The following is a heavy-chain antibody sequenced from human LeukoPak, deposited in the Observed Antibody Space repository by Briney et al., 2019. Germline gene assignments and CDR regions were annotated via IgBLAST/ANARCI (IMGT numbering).Heavy chain of an antibody. CDR2: IYYSGST. CDR3: ARVSYYDFWSGYYTGYYYMDV. D-gene: IGHD3-3*01. V-gene: IGHV4-59*01. J-gene: IGHJ6*03. CDR1: GGSLSSYY. Sequence: SETLSLTCTVSGGSLSSYYWSWIRQPPGKGLEWIGYIYYSGSTNYNPSLKSRVTISVDTSKNQSSLTLSSVTAADTAVYYCARVSYYDFWSGYYTGYYYMDVWGKGTTVTVSS.